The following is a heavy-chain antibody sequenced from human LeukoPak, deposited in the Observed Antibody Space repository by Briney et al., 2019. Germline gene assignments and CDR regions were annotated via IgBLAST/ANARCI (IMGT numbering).Heavy chain of an antibody. Sequence: PGGSLRLSCAASGFTFSSYEMNWVRQAPGKGLEWVSYISSSGSIIYYADSVKGRFTISRDNAKNSLYLQMNSLRAEDTAVYYCARDSSSWYGSFDYWGQGTLVTVSS. CDR3: ARDSSSWYGSFDY. CDR1: GFTFSSYE. D-gene: IGHD6-13*01. V-gene: IGHV3-48*03. CDR2: ISSSGSII. J-gene: IGHJ4*02.